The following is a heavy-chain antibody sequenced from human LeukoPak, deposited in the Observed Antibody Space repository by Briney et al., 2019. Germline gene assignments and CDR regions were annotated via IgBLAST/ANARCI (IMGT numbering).Heavy chain of an antibody. CDR1: GFTFSGAW. J-gene: IGHJ1*01. D-gene: IGHD3-10*01. CDR2: INNDGSTT. Sequence: GGSLRLSCAASGFTFSGAWMHWVRQAPGKGLVWVSCINNDGSTTTYADSVKGRFTISRDNAKNTLYLQMNSLRAGDTAVYYCARVSGPGMNEYFHLWGQGALVTVSS. CDR3: ARVSGPGMNEYFHL. V-gene: IGHV3-74*03.